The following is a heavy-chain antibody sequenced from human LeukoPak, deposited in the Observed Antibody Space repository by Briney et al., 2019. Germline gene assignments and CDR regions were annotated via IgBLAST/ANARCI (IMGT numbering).Heavy chain of an antibody. V-gene: IGHV3-23*01. CDR2: INNSGDST. Sequence: GGSLRLSCAASGFTFTSYAMSWVRQAPGKGLEWVSTINNSGDSTYYADSVKGRFTISRDNSKNTLCLQVNSLRAGDTAIYYCAKELTGSGRVFDVWGQGTVVTVSS. CDR1: GFTFTSYA. J-gene: IGHJ3*01. CDR3: AKELTGSGRVFDV. D-gene: IGHD3-9*01.